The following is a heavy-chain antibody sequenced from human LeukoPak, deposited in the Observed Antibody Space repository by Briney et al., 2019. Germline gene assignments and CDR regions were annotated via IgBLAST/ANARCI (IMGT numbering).Heavy chain of an antibody. D-gene: IGHD3-3*01. CDR3: ARDGDTIFGVVNAFDI. CDR2: IYHSGST. V-gene: IGHV4-59*12. Sequence: PSETLSLTCTVSGGSISSYYWSWIRQPPGKGLEWIGYIYHSGSTYYNPSLKSRVTISVDRSKNQFSLKLSSVTAADTAVYYCARDGDTIFGVVNAFDIWGQGTMVTVSS. J-gene: IGHJ3*02. CDR1: GGSISSYY.